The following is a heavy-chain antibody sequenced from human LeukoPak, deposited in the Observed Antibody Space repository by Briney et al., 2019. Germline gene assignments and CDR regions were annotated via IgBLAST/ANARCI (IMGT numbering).Heavy chain of an antibody. CDR2: INPKSGVT. V-gene: IGHV1-2*02. J-gene: IGHJ4*02. Sequence: ASVKVSCKASGYTFADSYMHWVRQAPGQGLEWMANINPKSGVTEYAQKFQGRVTVTRDTSIATAYIELNSLTSDDTAVYYCARSGYNYGLDWGQGTLVTVSS. D-gene: IGHD5-18*01. CDR3: ARSGYNYGLD. CDR1: GYTFADSY.